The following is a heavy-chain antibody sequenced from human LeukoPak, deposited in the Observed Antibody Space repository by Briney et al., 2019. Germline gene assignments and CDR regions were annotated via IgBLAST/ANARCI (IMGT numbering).Heavy chain of an antibody. CDR2: ISGSGGST. V-gene: IGHV3-23*01. CDR1: GFTFSSYA. D-gene: IGHD3-3*01. CDR3: AKLKGVGPRKTYDFWSVVWGFDY. Sequence: GGSLRLSCAASGFTFSSYAMSWVRQAPGKGLEWVSAISGSGGSTYYADSVKGRFTISRDNSKNTLYLQMNSLRAEDTAVYYCAKLKGVGPRKTYDFWSVVWGFDYWGQGTLVTVSS. J-gene: IGHJ4*02.